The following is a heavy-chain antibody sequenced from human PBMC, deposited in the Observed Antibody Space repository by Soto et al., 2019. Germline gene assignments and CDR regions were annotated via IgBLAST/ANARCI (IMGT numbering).Heavy chain of an antibody. CDR3: TTERDY. V-gene: IGHV3-73*02. CDR2: IRSRPHNYAT. J-gene: IGHJ4*02. Sequence: EVQLVESGGGLVQIGGSLKLSCATSGLNFSGSAMHWARQASGKGLEWVGRIRSRPHNYATTYAASVEGRFTISRDDPKNTVYLQMTGLKTDDTAMYYCTTERDYWGRGTLVTVSS. CDR1: GLNFSGSA.